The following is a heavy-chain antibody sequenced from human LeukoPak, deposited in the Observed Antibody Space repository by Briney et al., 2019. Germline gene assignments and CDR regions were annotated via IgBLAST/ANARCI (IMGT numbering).Heavy chain of an antibody. CDR2: IYHSGTT. J-gene: IGHJ4*02. Sequence: SETPSLTCTVSGGSIGSYFWTWIRQPPGKGLEWIGYIYHSGTTYYNPSLKSRVTISVDTSKNQFSLNLSSVTPADTAVYYCARATAGTGYYFDYWGQGTLVTVSS. CDR1: GGSIGSYF. V-gene: IGHV4-59*01. CDR3: ARATAGTGYYFDY. D-gene: IGHD6-13*01.